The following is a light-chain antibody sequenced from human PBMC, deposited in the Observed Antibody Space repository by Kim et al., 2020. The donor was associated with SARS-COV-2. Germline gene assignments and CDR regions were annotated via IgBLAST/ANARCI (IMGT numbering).Light chain of an antibody. CDR1: NLGRQS. J-gene: IGLJ2*01. CDR2: YDD. CDR3: QVWDSSSDHGV. V-gene: IGLV3-21*04. Sequence: SSELTQPPSVSVAPGKTARITCGGNNLGRQSVHWYQQKPGQAPVLVIYYDDNRPSGIPERFSGSNSGNTATLTISRVEAGDEADYYCQVWDSSSDHGVFG.